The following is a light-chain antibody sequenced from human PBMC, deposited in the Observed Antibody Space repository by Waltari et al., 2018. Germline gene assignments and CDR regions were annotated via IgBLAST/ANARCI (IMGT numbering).Light chain of an antibody. CDR2: EVN. Sequence: QSALTQPPSASGSPGQSVTISCAGTRNDVGGYNFVSWYQQHPGKAPKLMIFEVNQRPSGVPARFSGSKSGNTASLTVSGLQAEDEADYYCCSYAGSNYFYVFGTGTKVTVL. V-gene: IGLV2-8*01. J-gene: IGLJ1*01. CDR3: CSYAGSNYFYV. CDR1: RNDVGGYNF.